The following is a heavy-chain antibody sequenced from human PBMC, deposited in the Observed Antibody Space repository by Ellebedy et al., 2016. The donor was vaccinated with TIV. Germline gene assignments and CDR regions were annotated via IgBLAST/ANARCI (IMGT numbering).Heavy chain of an antibody. J-gene: IGHJ3*02. CDR3: ARVNFWSGYSFDAFDI. V-gene: IGHV1-3*01. CDR2: INAGNGNT. Sequence: ASVKVSCXASGYTFTSYAMHWVRQAPGQRLEWMGWINAGNGNTKYSQKFQGRVTITRDTSASTAYMELSSLRSEDTAVYYCARVNFWSGYSFDAFDIWGQGTMVTVSS. CDR1: GYTFTSYA. D-gene: IGHD3-3*01.